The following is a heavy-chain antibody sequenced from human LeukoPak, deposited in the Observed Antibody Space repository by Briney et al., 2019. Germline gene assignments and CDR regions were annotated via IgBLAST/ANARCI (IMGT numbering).Heavy chain of an antibody. CDR3: ARGFLVPAAIDDY. V-gene: IGHV1-2*02. CDR1: GYTFTDYY. D-gene: IGHD2-2*01. J-gene: IGHJ4*02. CDR2: INPNSGGT. Sequence: GASVKVSCKASGYTFTDYYIHWVRQAPGQGLEWMGWINPNSGGTKYAQKFQGRVTMTRDTSISTAYMELSRLRSDDTAVYYCARGFLVPAAIDDYWGQGTLVTVSS.